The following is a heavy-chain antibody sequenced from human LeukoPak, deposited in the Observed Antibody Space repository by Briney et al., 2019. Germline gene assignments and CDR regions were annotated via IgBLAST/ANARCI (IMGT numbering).Heavy chain of an antibody. V-gene: IGHV1-18*01. Sequence: ASVKASCKASGYTFTSYGISWVRQAPGQGLEWMGWISAYNGNTNYAQKLQGRVTMTTDTSTSTAYMELRSLRSDDTAVYYCARSPSNHYDSSGYYYYYGMDVWGQGTTVTVSS. D-gene: IGHD3-22*01. CDR1: GYTFTSYG. CDR2: ISAYNGNT. J-gene: IGHJ6*02. CDR3: ARSPSNHYDSSGYYYYYGMDV.